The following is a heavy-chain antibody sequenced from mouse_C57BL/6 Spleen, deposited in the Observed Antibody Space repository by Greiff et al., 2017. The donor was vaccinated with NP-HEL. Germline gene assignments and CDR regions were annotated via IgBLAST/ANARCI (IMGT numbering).Heavy chain of an antibody. Sequence: EVHLVESGGGLVQPGGSLKLSCAASGFTFSDYYMSWVRQTPEKRLEWVAYISNGGGSTYYPDTVKGRFTLSRDTAKNTLYLQMSRLKSEDTAIYYCARQRGTNWVAMGCWGQGTSVTVSS. CDR1: GFTFSDYY. J-gene: IGHJ4*01. V-gene: IGHV5-12*01. CDR3: ARQRGTNWVAMGC. D-gene: IGHD4-1*01. CDR2: ISNGGGST.